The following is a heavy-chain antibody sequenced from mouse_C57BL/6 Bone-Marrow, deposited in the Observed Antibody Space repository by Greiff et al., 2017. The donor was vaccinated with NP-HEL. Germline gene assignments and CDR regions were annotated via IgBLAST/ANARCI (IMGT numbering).Heavy chain of an antibody. CDR1: GFTFSSYG. D-gene: IGHD1-1*01. V-gene: IGHV5-6*01. J-gene: IGHJ2*01. CDR3: ARLYYGSSRDFDY. Sequence: DVHLVESGGDLVKPGGSLKLSCAASGFTFSSYGMSWVRQTPDKRLEWVATISSGGSYTYYPASVKGRFTISRDNAKNTLYLQMSSLKSEDTAMYYCARLYYGSSRDFDYWGQGTTLTVSS. CDR2: ISSGGSYT.